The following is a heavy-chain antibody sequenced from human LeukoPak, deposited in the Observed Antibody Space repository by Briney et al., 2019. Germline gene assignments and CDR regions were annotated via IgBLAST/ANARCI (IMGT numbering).Heavy chain of an antibody. J-gene: IGHJ3*02. CDR3: ARGYKPRITMIVVVIGAFDI. Sequence: PSETLSLTCTVSGGSISSYYWTWIRQPAGKGLEWIGEINHSGSTNYNPSLKSRVTISVDTSKNQFSLKLSSVTAADTAVYYRARGYKPRITMIVVVIGAFDIWGQGTMVTVSS. D-gene: IGHD3-22*01. V-gene: IGHV4-34*01. CDR2: INHSGST. CDR1: GGSISSYY.